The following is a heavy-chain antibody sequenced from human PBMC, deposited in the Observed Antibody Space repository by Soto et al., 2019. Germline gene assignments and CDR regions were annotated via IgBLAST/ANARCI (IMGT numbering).Heavy chain of an antibody. CDR2: ISAYNGNT. CDR3: ARVGRSFVWLLSWVDP. Sequence: QVQLVQSGAEVKKPGASVKVSCKASGYTFTSYGISWVRQAPGQGLEWMGWISAYNGNTNYAQKLQGRVTMTTDTSTSTAYMELRSLRSEDTAVYFCARVGRSFVWLLSWVDPWGQGTLVTVSS. V-gene: IGHV1-18*01. D-gene: IGHD3-9*01. CDR1: GYTFTSYG. J-gene: IGHJ5*02.